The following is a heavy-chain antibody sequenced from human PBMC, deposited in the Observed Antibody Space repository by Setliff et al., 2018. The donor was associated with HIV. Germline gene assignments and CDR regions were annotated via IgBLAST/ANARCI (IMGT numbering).Heavy chain of an antibody. CDR3: ARGQYGDELFDY. Sequence: PGGSLRLSCVASGFTFSRYWMSWVRQAPGKGLEWVANIKKDGSEKFYVDSVKGRFTISRDNAKNSLYLQMNSLRVEDTAVYYCARGQYGDELFDYWGQGTLVTVSS. D-gene: IGHD4-17*01. CDR1: GFTFSRYW. J-gene: IGHJ4*02. CDR2: IKKDGSEK. V-gene: IGHV3-7*03.